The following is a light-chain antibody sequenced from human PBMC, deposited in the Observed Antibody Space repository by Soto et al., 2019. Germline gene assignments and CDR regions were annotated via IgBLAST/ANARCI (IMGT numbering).Light chain of an antibody. CDR1: QSISVY. J-gene: IGKJ4*01. V-gene: IGKV3-11*01. Sequence: EIVLTQSPATLSLSPGERASLSCRASQSISVYLAWYQQKPGQAPRLLIYDASNRATGIPARFSGSGSGTDFTLTISSLATEDFAVYYCHQRTKWPLTFGGGTKVEIK. CDR3: HQRTKWPLT. CDR2: DAS.